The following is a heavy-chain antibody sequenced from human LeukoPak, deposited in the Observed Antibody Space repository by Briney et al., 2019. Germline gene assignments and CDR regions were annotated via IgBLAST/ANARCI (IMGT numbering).Heavy chain of an antibody. V-gene: IGHV3-7*01. CDR1: GFTFSSYS. D-gene: IGHD3-22*01. CDR3: AKTPGRGYYDSSGYYYVGAFWFDP. J-gene: IGHJ5*02. Sequence: PGGSLRLSCAASGFTFSSYSMNWVRQAPGKGLEWVANIQQDGSEKYYVDSVKGRFTISRDNAKNSLYLQMNSLRAEDTAVYYCAKTPGRGYYDSSGYYYVGAFWFDPWGQGTLVTVSS. CDR2: IQQDGSEK.